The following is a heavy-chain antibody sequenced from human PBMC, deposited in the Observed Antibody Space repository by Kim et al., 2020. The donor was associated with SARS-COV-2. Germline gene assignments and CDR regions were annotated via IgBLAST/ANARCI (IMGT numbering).Heavy chain of an antibody. CDR2: IYYSGST. J-gene: IGHJ4*02. V-gene: IGHV4-59*13. CDR3: ATFPWRSGSDY. Sequence: SETLSLTCTVSGGSISSYYWSWIRQPPGKGLEWIGYIYYSGSTNYNPSLKSRVTISVDTSKNQFSLKLSSVTAADTAVYYCATFPWRSGSDYWGQGTLVTVSS. D-gene: IGHD3-22*01. CDR1: GGSISSYY.